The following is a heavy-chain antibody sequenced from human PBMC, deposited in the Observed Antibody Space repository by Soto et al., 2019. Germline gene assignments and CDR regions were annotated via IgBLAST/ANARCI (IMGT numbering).Heavy chain of an antibody. CDR3: GKDLGYCSGGSCYSEGYIDY. D-gene: IGHD2-15*01. V-gene: IGHV3-30*18. CDR2: MSYDGNNK. CDR1: GFTFSSYG. Sequence: GGSLRLSCAASGFTFSSYGMHWVRQAPGKGLEWVALMSYDGNNKNYADSVKGRFAISRDNSKNTLYLQMNKLRAEDTAVYYCGKDLGYCSGGSCYSEGYIDYWGQGTLVTVSS. J-gene: IGHJ4*02.